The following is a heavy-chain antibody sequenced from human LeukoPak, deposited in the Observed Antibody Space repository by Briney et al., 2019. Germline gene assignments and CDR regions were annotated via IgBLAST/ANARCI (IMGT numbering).Heavy chain of an antibody. J-gene: IGHJ4*02. Sequence: GGSLRPSCAASGFTFSSYAMSWVRQAPGKGLEWVSAISGSGGSTYYADSVKGRFTISRDNSKNTLYLQMNSLRAEDTAVYYCTTQLEPQADVGYWGQGTLVTVSS. CDR2: ISGSGGST. CDR1: GFTFSSYA. V-gene: IGHV3-23*01. CDR3: TTQLEPQADVGY. D-gene: IGHD1-1*01.